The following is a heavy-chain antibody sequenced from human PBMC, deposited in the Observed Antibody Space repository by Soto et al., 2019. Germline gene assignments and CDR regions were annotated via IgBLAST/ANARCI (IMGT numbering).Heavy chain of an antibody. CDR2: ITSSGGGT. CDR1: GFTFSAYV. CDR3: AKLTAA. V-gene: IGHV3-23*01. J-gene: IGHJ4*02. D-gene: IGHD6-13*01. Sequence: EVEVLKSGGGLVQPGGSLRLSCAASGFTFSAYVMSWVHQAPGKGLEWVSSITSSGGGTYYADSVKGRFTVSRDNSKNTVYLQMNSLRDEDPAVYYCAKLTAAWGQGTLVTVSS.